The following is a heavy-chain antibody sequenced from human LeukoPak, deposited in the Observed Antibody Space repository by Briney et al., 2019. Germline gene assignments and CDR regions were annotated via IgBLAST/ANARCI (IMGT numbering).Heavy chain of an antibody. V-gene: IGHV1-46*01. Sequence: ASVKVSCKASGYTFTSYYMHWVRQAPGQGLEWMGIINPSGGSTSYAQKFQGRVTMTRDTSTSTVYMELSSLRSEDTAVYYCARDSAVGATPYAFEIWGQGTMVTVSS. CDR1: GYTFTSYY. D-gene: IGHD1-26*01. CDR3: ARDSAVGATPYAFEI. J-gene: IGHJ3*02. CDR2: INPSGGST.